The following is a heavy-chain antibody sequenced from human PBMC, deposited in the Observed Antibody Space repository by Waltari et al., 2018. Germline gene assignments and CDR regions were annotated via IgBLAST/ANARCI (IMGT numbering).Heavy chain of an antibody. J-gene: IGHJ6*03. CDR2: INPNSGGT. Sequence: QVQLVQSGAEVKKPGASVKVSCKASGYTFTGYYMHWVRQAPGQGLEWMGWINPNSGGTNYAQKLQGRVTMTRDTSISTAYMELSRLRSDDTAVYYCARDGQDSNYYYYYMDVWGKGTTVTVSS. CDR1: GYTFTGYY. CDR3: ARDGQDSNYYYYYMDV. D-gene: IGHD4-4*01. V-gene: IGHV1-2*02.